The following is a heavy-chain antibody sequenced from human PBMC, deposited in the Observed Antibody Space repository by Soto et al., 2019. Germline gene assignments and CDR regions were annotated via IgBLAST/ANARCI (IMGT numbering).Heavy chain of an antibody. CDR3: ARDRYHCMDV. J-gene: IGHJ6*03. D-gene: IGHD1-20*01. V-gene: IGHV3-74*01. Sequence: EVQLVESGGGLVQPGGSLRLSCAASGFAFNTYWMHWVRQVPGKELVWISKINGDGSDIKYADSVKGRFTISRDNAQNTLFLYMDSLSADDTAVYYCARDRYHCMDVWGKGTTVTVSS. CDR2: INGDGSDI. CDR1: GFAFNTYW.